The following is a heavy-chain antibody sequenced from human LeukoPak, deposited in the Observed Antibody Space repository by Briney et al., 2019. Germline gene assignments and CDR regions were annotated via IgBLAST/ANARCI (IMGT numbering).Heavy chain of an antibody. J-gene: IGHJ3*02. CDR1: GYTFTDNH. CDR3: ARELGRNAFDI. D-gene: IGHD7-27*01. Sequence: ASVKDSCKASGYTFTDNHMYWIRQAPREGPEWMGWINPNGGGTNCEQKFQGRITMTRDTSISTACMELSRLTSDDTAIYFCARELGRNAFDIWGQGRMVTVSP. V-gene: IGHV1-2*02. CDR2: INPNGGGT.